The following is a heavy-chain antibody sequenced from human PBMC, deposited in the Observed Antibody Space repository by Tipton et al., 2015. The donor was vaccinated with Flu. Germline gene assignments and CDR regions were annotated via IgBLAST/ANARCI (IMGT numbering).Heavy chain of an antibody. CDR3: ARGSGSGTYVIFDY. CDR1: GGSMSSFY. D-gene: IGHD3-10*01. V-gene: IGHV4-4*07. CDR2: TYTSGTA. Sequence: LRLSCTVSGGSMSSFYWSWIRQPAGKGLEWIGRTYTSGTAKYHPSFKSRVTMSVDTSKNQFSLKLSSVTAADTAFYYCARGSGSGTYVIFDYWGQGTLVSVSS. J-gene: IGHJ4*02.